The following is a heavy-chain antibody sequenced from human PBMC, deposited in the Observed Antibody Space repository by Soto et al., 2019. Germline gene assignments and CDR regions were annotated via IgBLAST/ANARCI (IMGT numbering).Heavy chain of an antibody. D-gene: IGHD5-12*01. J-gene: IGHJ4*02. V-gene: IGHV3-23*01. Sequence: GGSLRVSCAASGFIFISYAMSWVRQAPWKGLEWVSAISGSGGSTYYADSVKGRFTISRDNSRNTLYLQMNSLRAEDTAVYYCAKDIPSGGAPRVLFDYCGQGTLVTGSS. CDR2: ISGSGGST. CDR1: GFIFISYA. CDR3: AKDIPSGGAPRVLFDY.